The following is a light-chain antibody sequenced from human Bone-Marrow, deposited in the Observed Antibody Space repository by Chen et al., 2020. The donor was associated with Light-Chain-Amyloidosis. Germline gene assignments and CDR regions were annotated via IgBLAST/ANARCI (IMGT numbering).Light chain of an antibody. V-gene: IGLV2-14*01. Sequence: QSALTQPASVSGSPGQSITISCTGTSSDVCGDNHVSWYQQPPDKAPKLIIYEVTNRPSWDPDRMCGCKSDNAASLTISGLQTEDEADYVCSSYRLTDTLVFGRGTRVTVL. CDR3: SSYRLTDTLV. CDR2: EVT. J-gene: IGLJ1*01. CDR1: SSDVCGDNH.